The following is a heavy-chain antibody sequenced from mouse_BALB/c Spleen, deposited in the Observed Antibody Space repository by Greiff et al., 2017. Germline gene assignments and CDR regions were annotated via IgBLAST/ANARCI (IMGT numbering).Heavy chain of an antibody. Sequence: EVKLVESGPGLVKPSQSLSLTCTVTGYSITSDYAWNWIRQFPGNKLEWMGYISYSGSTSYNPSLKSRISITRDTSKNQFFLQLNSVTTEDTATYYCARRDYYGSSPYAMDYWGQGTSVTVSS. D-gene: IGHD1-1*01. J-gene: IGHJ4*01. CDR2: ISYSGST. CDR1: GYSITSDYA. CDR3: ARRDYYGSSPYAMDY. V-gene: IGHV3-2*02.